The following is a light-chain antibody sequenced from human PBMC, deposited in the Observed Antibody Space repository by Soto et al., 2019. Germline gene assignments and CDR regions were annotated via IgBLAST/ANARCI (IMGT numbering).Light chain of an antibody. CDR1: SSDIGAYNY. Sequence: QSALTQPPSASGSPGQSVTISCTGTSSDIGAYNYVSWYQQHPGKAPRLMIYDVSKRPPGVPDRFSGSKSGYTASLTVSGLQPEDEADYYCTSFAGSNDLRVFGGGTKLTVL. J-gene: IGLJ2*01. V-gene: IGLV2-8*01. CDR2: DVS. CDR3: TSFAGSNDLRV.